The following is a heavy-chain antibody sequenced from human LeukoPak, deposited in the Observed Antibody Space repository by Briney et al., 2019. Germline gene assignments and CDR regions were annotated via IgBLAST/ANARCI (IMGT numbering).Heavy chain of an antibody. Sequence: ASVKVSCKASGYTFTSYDINWVRQATGQGLEWMGWMNPNSGNTGYAQKFQGRVTMTRNTSISTAYMELSSLRSEDTAVYYCARGGRSGWYVGGYYYYGMDVWGQGTTVTVSS. J-gene: IGHJ6*02. CDR1: GYTFTSYD. CDR2: MNPNSGNT. D-gene: IGHD6-19*01. CDR3: ARGGRSGWYVGGYYYYGMDV. V-gene: IGHV1-8*01.